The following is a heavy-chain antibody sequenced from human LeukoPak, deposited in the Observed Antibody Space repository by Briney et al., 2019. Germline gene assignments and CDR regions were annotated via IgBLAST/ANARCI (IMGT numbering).Heavy chain of an antibody. J-gene: IGHJ4*02. CDR3: ARDHPDTIFF. CDR2: IIPILGIA. CDR1: GGTFSSYA. Sequence: SVKVSCKASGGTFSSYAISWVRQAPGQVLEWMGRIIPILGIANYAQKFQGRVTITADKSTSTAYMELSSLRSEDAAVYYCARDHPDTIFFWGQGTLVTVSS. D-gene: IGHD3-3*01. V-gene: IGHV1-69*04.